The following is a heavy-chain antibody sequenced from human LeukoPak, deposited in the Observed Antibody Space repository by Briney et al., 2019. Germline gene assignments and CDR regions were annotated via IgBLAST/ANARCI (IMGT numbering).Heavy chain of an antibody. CDR3: ASDFHSSGVVPQHNWFDP. CDR2: ISYDGSNK. V-gene: IGHV3-30*04. J-gene: IGHJ5*02. Sequence: GGSLRLSCAASGFTFSSYAMHWVRQAPGKGLEWVAVISYDGSNKYYADSVKGRFTISRDNSKNTLYLQMNSLRAEDTAVYYCASDFHSSGVVPQHNWFDPWGQGTLVTVSS. D-gene: IGHD6-19*01. CDR1: GFTFSSYA.